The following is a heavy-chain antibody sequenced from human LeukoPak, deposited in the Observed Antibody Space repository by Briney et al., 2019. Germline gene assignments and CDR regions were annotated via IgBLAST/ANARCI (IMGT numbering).Heavy chain of an antibody. CDR2: ISSSGSTI. CDR3: ARERYCSGGSCCDY. D-gene: IGHD2-15*01. V-gene: IGHV3-48*03. Sequence: GRSLRLSCAASGFTFSSYEMNWVRQAPGKGLEWVSYISSSGSTIYYADSVKGRFTISRDNAKNSLYLQMNSLRAEDTAVYYCARERYCSGGSCCDYWGQGTQVTVSS. CDR1: GFTFSSYE. J-gene: IGHJ4*02.